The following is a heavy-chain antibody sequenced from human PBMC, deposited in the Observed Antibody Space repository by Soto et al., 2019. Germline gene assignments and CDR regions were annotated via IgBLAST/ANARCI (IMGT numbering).Heavy chain of an antibody. CDR1: GGTFSSYA. CDR3: ARSIYYGSGSLNWFDP. V-gene: IGHV1-69*06. CDR2: IIPIFGTA. Sequence: QVQLVQSGAEVKKPGSSVKVSCKASGGTFSSYAISWVRQAPGQGLEWMGGIIPIFGTANYAQKFQGRVTITADKSTSTAYMELSRLRSEDTAVYYWARSIYYGSGSLNWFDPWGQGTLVTVSP. J-gene: IGHJ5*02. D-gene: IGHD3-10*01.